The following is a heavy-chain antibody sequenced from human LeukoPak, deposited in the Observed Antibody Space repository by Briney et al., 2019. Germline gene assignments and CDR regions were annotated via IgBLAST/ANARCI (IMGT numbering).Heavy chain of an antibody. CDR1: GGSISSYY. J-gene: IGHJ4*02. D-gene: IGHD4-17*01. Sequence: SETLSLTCTVSGGSISSYYWSWIRQPPGKGLEWIGYIYYSGSTNYNPSLKSRVTISVDTSKNQFSLKLSPVTAADTAVYYCARGNYGDHYFDYWGQGTLVTVSS. V-gene: IGHV4-59*01. CDR3: ARGNYGDHYFDY. CDR2: IYYSGST.